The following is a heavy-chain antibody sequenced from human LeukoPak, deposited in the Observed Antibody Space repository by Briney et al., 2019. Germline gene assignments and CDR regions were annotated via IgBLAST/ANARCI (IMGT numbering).Heavy chain of an antibody. CDR1: GFTFGSYA. Sequence: GGSLRLSCAASGFTFGSYAMHWVRQAPGKGLEWVAVISYDGSNKYYADSVKGRFTISRDNSKNTLYLQMNSLRAEDTAVYYCARVHCSSTSCYGTYYYYGMDVWGQGTLVTVSS. D-gene: IGHD2-2*01. V-gene: IGHV3-30-3*01. CDR2: ISYDGSNK. CDR3: ARVHCSSTSCYGTYYYYGMDV. J-gene: IGHJ6*02.